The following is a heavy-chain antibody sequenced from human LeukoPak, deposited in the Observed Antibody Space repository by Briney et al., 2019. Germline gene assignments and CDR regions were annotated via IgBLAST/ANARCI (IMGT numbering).Heavy chain of an antibody. CDR3: ARDYYDSSGYYDF. V-gene: IGHV3-23*01. Sequence: GGSLRLSCEASGFTFSSYAMGWVRQAPGKGLDWVSSLSGSGISKFYADSVKGRFTISRDNSKNTLYLQMNSLRAEDTAVYYCARDYYDSSGYYDFWGQGTLVTVSS. D-gene: IGHD3-22*01. J-gene: IGHJ4*02. CDR1: GFTFSSYA. CDR2: LSGSGISK.